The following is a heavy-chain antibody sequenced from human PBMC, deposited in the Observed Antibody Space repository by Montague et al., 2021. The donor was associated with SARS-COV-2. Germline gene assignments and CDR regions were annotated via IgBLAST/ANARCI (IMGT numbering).Heavy chain of an antibody. CDR1: GFTFSSYA. CDR3: ARKDYYYGMDV. CDR2: ISYDGSNK. Sequence: SLRLSCAASGFTFSSYAMHWVRQAPGKGLEWVAVISYDGSNKYYADSVKGRFTISRDNSKNTLYLHMNSLRAEDTAVYYCARKDYYYGMDVWGQGTTVTVSS. V-gene: IGHV3-30*04. J-gene: IGHJ6*02.